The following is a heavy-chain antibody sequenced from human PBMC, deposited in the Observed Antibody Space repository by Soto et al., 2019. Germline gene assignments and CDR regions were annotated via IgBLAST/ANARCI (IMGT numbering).Heavy chain of an antibody. D-gene: IGHD6-19*01. Sequence: PGESLKISCKGSGYSFTSYWISWVRQMPGKGLERKGRIDPRDSYTNYSPSFQGHVTISADKSISTAYLQWSSLKASDTAMYYCARRGSGWPNQTDDYWGQGTLVTVSS. CDR1: GYSFTSYW. V-gene: IGHV5-10-1*01. J-gene: IGHJ4*02. CDR2: IDPRDSYT. CDR3: ARRGSGWPNQTDDY.